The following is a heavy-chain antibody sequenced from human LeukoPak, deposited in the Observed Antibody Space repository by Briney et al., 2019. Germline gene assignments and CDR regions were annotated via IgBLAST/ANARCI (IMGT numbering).Heavy chain of an antibody. Sequence: PSETLSLSCTVSGGSIRSYYWSWIRQPPAKVLERNGHIYNSGSTNYNPSLKSRVPLSVDTSNNQSSVKLPSVTAADTAVYYCARQRTMSNYWGQGTLVTVSS. CDR2: IYNSGST. J-gene: IGHJ4*02. D-gene: IGHD3-22*01. V-gene: IGHV4-59*01. CDR3: ARQRTMSNY. CDR1: GGSIRSYY.